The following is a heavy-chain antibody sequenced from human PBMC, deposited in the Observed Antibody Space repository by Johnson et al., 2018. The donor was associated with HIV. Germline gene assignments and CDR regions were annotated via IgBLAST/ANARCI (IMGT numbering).Heavy chain of an antibody. CDR1: NFTFKDYY. CDR3: ARDVGYNLNYEAAVDI. Sequence: QVQLVESGGDLIKPGGSLRLSCATSNFTFKDYYMNWIRQAPGKGLEWISYISGSGFDTFYADAVKGRFTITRDNAKKSLYLQMSSLRAEDTAVYYCARDVGYNLNYEAAVDIWGQGTMVTVSS. V-gene: IGHV3-11*04. CDR2: ISGSGFDT. J-gene: IGHJ3*02. D-gene: IGHD1-7*01.